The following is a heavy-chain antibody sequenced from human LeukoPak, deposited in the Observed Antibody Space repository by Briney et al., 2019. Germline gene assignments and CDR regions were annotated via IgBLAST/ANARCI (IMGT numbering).Heavy chain of an antibody. CDR1: GGTFSSYA. Sequence: SCKASGGTFSSYAMSWVRQAPGKGLEWVSAISGSGGSTYYADSVKGRFTISRDNSKNTLYLQMNSLRAEDTAVYYCAKVYGSGNNWGQGTLVTVSS. J-gene: IGHJ4*02. CDR3: AKVYGSGNN. V-gene: IGHV3-23*01. CDR2: ISGSGGST. D-gene: IGHD3-10*01.